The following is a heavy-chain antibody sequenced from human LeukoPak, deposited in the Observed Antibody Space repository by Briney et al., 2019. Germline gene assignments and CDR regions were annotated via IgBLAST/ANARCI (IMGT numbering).Heavy chain of an antibody. CDR3: ARHRGYSYGYQDY. CDR1: GGSISSTGYY. J-gene: IGHJ4*02. V-gene: IGHV4-39*01. CDR2: IYRSGSA. D-gene: IGHD5-18*01. Sequence: SETLSLTCTVSGGSISSTGYYWGWIRQPPGKGLEWIGSIYRSGSAYYKPSLTSRLTLSVDTSKNQFSLKLSSVTASDTAVYYCARHRGYSYGYQDYWGQGTLVTVSS.